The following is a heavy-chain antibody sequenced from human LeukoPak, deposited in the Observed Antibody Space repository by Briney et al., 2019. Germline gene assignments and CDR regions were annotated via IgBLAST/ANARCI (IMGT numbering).Heavy chain of an antibody. CDR3: AKALKVVAGSGPVDYYYYMDV. CDR2: ISGSGDST. J-gene: IGHJ6*03. D-gene: IGHD6-19*01. V-gene: IGHV3-23*01. CDR1: GFTFSSYA. Sequence: GGSLRLSCAASGFTFSSYAMSWVRQAPGKGLEWVSAISGSGDSTYYADSVKGRFTISRDNSKNTLYLQMNSLRAEDTAVYYCAKALKVVAGSGPVDYYYYMDVWGKGTTVTISS.